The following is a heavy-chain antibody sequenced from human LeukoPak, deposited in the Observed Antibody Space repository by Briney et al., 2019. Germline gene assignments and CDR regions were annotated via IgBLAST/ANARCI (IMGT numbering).Heavy chain of an antibody. D-gene: IGHD3-9*01. CDR3: ARVSLTSYSYNWFDP. V-gene: IGHV4-59*01. CDR1: GGSISSYY. J-gene: IGHJ5*02. CDR2: IYYSGST. Sequence: SETLSLTCTVSGGSISSYYWSWIRQPPGKGLEWIGHIYYSGSTNYNPSLKSRVTISVDTSKNQFSLKLSSVTAADTAVYYCARVSLTSYSYNWFDPWGQGTLVTVSS.